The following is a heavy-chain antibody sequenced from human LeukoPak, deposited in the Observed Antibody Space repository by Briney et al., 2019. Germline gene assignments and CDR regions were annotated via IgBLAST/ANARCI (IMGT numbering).Heavy chain of an antibody. CDR1: GASISSHY. CDR2: VHYSGST. CDR3: ARYRRDNTYFLDY. J-gene: IGHJ4*02. D-gene: IGHD2-2*02. Sequence: SETLSLTCTVSGASISSHYWSWIRQPPEKRLEWIGYVHYSGSTNYNPSLQSRVTMSIDTSVNQFALKLNSVTAADTAVYYCARYRRDNTYFLDYWGQGTLVPVSS. V-gene: IGHV4-59*11.